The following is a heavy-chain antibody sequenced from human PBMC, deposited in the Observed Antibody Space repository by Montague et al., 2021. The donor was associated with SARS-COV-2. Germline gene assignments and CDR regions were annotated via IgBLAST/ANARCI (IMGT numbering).Heavy chain of an antibody. Sequence: SETLSLTCTVSGGSISSSSYYWGWTRQPPGKGLEWIGSIYYSGSTYYNPSLKSRVTISVDTSKNQFSLKLSSVTAADTAVYYCARDGSSRYESFIGARHYYYGMDVWGQGTTVTVSS. V-gene: IGHV4-39*07. CDR3: ARDGSSRYESFIGARHYYYGMDV. CDR2: IYYSGST. J-gene: IGHJ6*02. CDR1: GGSISSSSYY. D-gene: IGHD3-9*01.